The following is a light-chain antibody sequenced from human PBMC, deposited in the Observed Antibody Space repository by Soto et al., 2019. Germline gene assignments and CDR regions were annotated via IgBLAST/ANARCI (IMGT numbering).Light chain of an antibody. Sequence: EIVLTQSPATLSLPPGERATLSCRASQSVSSYLAWYQQKPGQAPRLLIYDASNSSTGIPARFSGGGSGTDFTLTTTTLAPEDFGVYYCQQRSNWPTFGGGTMVDI. CDR2: DAS. J-gene: IGKJ4*02. CDR3: QQRSNWPT. CDR1: QSVSSY. V-gene: IGKV3-11*01.